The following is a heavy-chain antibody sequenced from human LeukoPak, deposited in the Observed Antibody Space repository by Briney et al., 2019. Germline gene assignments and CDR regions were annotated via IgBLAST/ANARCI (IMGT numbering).Heavy chain of an antibody. CDR3: ARHGYIVGATLDY. D-gene: IGHD1-26*01. Sequence: SSETLSLTCTVSGGSISSSSYYWGWIRQPPGKGLEWIGSIYYSGSTYYNPSLKSRVTISVDTSKNQFSLKLSSVTAADTAVYYCARHGYIVGATLDYWGQGTLVTVSS. CDR2: IYYSGST. V-gene: IGHV4-39*01. J-gene: IGHJ4*02. CDR1: GGSISSSSYY.